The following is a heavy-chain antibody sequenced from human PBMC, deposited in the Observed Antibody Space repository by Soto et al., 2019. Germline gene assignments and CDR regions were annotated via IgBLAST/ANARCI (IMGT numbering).Heavy chain of an antibody. Sequence: GGSLRLSCAASGFTFSSYDMHWVRQATGKGLEWVSAIGTAGDTYYPGSVKGRFTISRENAKNSLYLQMNSLRAGDTAVYYCARDGYCSGGSCYSGPLHYWGQGTLVTAPQ. CDR1: GFTFSSYD. CDR2: IGTAGDT. V-gene: IGHV3-13*01. D-gene: IGHD2-15*01. CDR3: ARDGYCSGGSCYSGPLHY. J-gene: IGHJ4*02.